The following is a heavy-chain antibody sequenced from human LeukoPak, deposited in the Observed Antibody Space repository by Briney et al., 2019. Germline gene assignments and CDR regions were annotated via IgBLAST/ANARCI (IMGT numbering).Heavy chain of an antibody. J-gene: IGHJ5*02. Sequence: SETLSLTCTVSDGSISSHYWSWIRQPPGKGLEWIGYIYYSGSTNYNPSLKSRVTMSVDTSKNQFSLKLSSVTAADTAVYYCAGNKVAAGSDWFDPWGQGTLVTVSS. V-gene: IGHV4-59*08. CDR3: AGNKVAAGSDWFDP. CDR2: IYYSGST. CDR1: DGSISSHY. D-gene: IGHD6-13*01.